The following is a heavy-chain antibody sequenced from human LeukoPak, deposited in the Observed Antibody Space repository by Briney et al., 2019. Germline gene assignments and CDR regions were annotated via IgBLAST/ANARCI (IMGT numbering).Heavy chain of an antibody. CDR2: MYRGGST. CDR1: GFSVSDNY. Sequence: GGSLRLSCAATGFSVSDNYMIWVRQAPGKGLEWVSVMYRGGSTYYADSVKGRFTISRDNSKNTMYLQMNSLRAEDTAVYYCAREVVEMAIDQWGQGTQVTVS. CDR3: AREVVEMAIDQ. V-gene: IGHV3-53*01. D-gene: IGHD5-24*01. J-gene: IGHJ5*02.